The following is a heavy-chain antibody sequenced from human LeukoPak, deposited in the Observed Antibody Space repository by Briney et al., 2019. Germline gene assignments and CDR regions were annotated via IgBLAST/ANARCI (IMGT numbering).Heavy chain of an antibody. J-gene: IGHJ4*02. CDR1: GFTVSSNY. CDR3: AKPKWIQLWFTFDY. Sequence: GSLRLSCAASGFTVSSNYMSWVRQAPGKGLEWVAVISYDGSNKYYADSVKGRLTISRDNSKNTLYLQMNSLRAEDTAVYYCAKPKWIQLWFTFDYWGQGTLVTVSS. CDR2: ISYDGSNK. V-gene: IGHV3-30*18. D-gene: IGHD5-18*01.